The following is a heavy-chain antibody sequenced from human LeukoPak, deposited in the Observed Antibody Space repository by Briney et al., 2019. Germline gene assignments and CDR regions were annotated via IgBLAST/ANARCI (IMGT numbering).Heavy chain of an antibody. CDR3: ARAGLNFDAFDM. V-gene: IGHV3-21*01. Sequence: PGGSLRLSCAGSGFTFSSYSMNWVRRAPGKGLEWVSSIGRSSTYTYYADSVKGRFTISRDNAKNSLYLQMNSLRGGDTAVYYCARAGLNFDAFDMWGQGTMVTVSS. CDR1: GFTFSSYS. D-gene: IGHD1-7*01. J-gene: IGHJ3*02. CDR2: IGRSSTYT.